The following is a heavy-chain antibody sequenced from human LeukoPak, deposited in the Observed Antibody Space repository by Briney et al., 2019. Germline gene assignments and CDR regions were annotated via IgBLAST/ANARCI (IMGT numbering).Heavy chain of an antibody. CDR3: ARGVGLRYNWFDP. J-gene: IGHJ5*02. Sequence: GGSLRLSCAASGFTFSSYGMHWVRQAPGKGLEWVAVISYDGSYKFYADSVKGRFTISRDNSKNTLDLQMNSLRAEDSAFYYCARGVGLRYNWFDPWGQGTLVTVSS. D-gene: IGHD1-26*01. V-gene: IGHV3-30*06. CDR2: ISYDGSYK. CDR1: GFTFSSYG.